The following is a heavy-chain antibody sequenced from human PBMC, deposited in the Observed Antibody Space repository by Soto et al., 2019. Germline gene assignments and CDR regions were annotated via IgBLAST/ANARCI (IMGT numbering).Heavy chain of an antibody. CDR3: ATPTPLRGAMITNINFDF. V-gene: IGHV1-2*04. Sequence: SVRVFCKSSGYTFTGYYMHCVRQAPAQGLEWMGWINPNSGGTNYAQKFQGWVTMTRDTSISTAYMELSGLKSDDTAVYYCATPTPLRGAMITNINFDFWGQGTPVTVSS. CDR2: INPNSGGT. D-gene: IGHD3-10*01. CDR1: GYTFTGYY. J-gene: IGHJ4*02.